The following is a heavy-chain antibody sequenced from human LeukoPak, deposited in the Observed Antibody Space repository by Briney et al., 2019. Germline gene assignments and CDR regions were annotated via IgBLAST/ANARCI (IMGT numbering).Heavy chain of an antibody. CDR2: IWYDGSNK. CDR1: GFTFSNYG. CDR3: ARESGIAAALDL. J-gene: IGHJ5*02. V-gene: IGHV3-33*01. D-gene: IGHD6-13*01. Sequence: GGSLRLSCAASGFTFSNYGMHWVRQAPGKGLEWVAFIWYDGSNKDHVDSVKGRFTISRDNSKNTLYLQMDSLRAEDTAVYYCARESGIAAALDLWGQGTLVTVSS.